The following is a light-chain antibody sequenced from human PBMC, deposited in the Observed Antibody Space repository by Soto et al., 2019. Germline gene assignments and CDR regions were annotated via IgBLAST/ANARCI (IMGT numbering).Light chain of an antibody. CDR2: DAS. V-gene: IGKV3-20*01. J-gene: IGKJ4*01. CDR3: QQYGGSPST. Sequence: IVLTQSPGTLSLSPGVRATLSCRASQTVFKNYLAWYQQKPGQAPRLLIYDASTRAAGISDRISGSGSGTDFTLTVNRLEPADFAVYYCQQYGGSPSTFGGGTKVEIK. CDR1: QTVFKNY.